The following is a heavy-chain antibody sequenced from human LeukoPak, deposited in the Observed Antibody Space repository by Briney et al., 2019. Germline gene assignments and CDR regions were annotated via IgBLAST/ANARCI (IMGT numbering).Heavy chain of an antibody. CDR3: VRHFPGSGYVVDL. CDR2: IIYSGNT. Sequence: SETLSLTCTASGGSISSTSYYWGWVRQPPGRGLEWIGGIIYSGNTKYNPSLKSRVTISVDTTKNQFSLKLTSVTAADTAVFFCVRHFPGSGYVVDLWDQGPLVTVSS. D-gene: IGHD6-13*01. V-gene: IGHV4-39*01. CDR1: GGSISSTSYY. J-gene: IGHJ5*02.